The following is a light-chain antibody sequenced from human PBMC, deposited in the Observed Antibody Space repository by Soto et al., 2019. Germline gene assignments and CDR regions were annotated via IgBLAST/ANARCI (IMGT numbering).Light chain of an antibody. CDR3: QQFNSFPLT. J-gene: IGKJ3*01. CDR2: DVS. Sequence: AIQLTQSPSSLSASVGDRVTITCRASQGISSTLAWYQQKPGKAPKVLIYDVSSLESGVPSRFSGSGSGADFTLTISSLQPEDFATYYCQQFNSFPLTFGHGTTVEIK. CDR1: QGISST. V-gene: IGKV1-13*02.